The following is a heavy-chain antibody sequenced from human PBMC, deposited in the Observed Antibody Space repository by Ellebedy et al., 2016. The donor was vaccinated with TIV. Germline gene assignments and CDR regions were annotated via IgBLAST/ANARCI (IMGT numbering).Heavy chain of an antibody. D-gene: IGHD3-10*01. Sequence: GESLKISCAASGFTFSSYAMSWVRQAPGKGLEWVSAISGSGGSTYYADSVKGRFTISRDNSKNTLYVQMNSLIAEDTAIYYCAKASKLWFGELLYSYHFDYWGQGTLVTVSS. J-gene: IGHJ4*02. V-gene: IGHV3-23*01. CDR1: GFTFSSYA. CDR3: AKASKLWFGELLYSYHFDY. CDR2: ISGSGGST.